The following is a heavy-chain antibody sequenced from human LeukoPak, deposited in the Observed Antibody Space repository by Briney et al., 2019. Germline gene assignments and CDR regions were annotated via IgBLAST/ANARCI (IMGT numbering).Heavy chain of an antibody. CDR3: AKDLRDGYNYWNYFDY. Sequence: GGSLRLSCAASGFTFSSYAMSWVRQAPGKGLEWVSAISGSGGSTYYADSVKGRLTISRDNSKNTLYLQMNSLRAEDTAVYYCAKDLRDGYNYWNYFDYWGQGTLVTVSS. J-gene: IGHJ4*02. V-gene: IGHV3-23*01. D-gene: IGHD5-24*01. CDR2: ISGSGGST. CDR1: GFTFSSYA.